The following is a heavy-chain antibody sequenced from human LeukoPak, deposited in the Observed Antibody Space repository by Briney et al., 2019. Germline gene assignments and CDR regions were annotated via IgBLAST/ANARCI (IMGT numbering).Heavy chain of an antibody. CDR1: GFSISTYD. D-gene: IGHD2-2*01. J-gene: IGHJ6*02. V-gene: IGHV3-13*01. CDR3: ARAGKDYQFHGMDV. CDR2: IGTAGDT. Sequence: GGALRLSCVASGFSISTYDMFWVRQPTGKGLEWVSVIGTAGDTYYPDSVKDRFTIPRDNVRNSLYLQMINLRAGDTAIYYCARAGKDYQFHGMDVWGQGSTVTVSS.